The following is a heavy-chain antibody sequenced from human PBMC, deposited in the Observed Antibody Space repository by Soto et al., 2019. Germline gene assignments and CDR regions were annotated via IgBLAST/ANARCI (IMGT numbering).Heavy chain of an antibody. D-gene: IGHD3-16*01. CDR2: INTYNGNT. J-gene: IGHJ6*02. Sequence: QVQLVQSGAEVKNPGASVKVSCKASGYTFTRYGIGWARQAPGQGLEWMGWINTYNGNTNYAQNVQGRVTLTTDTSTSTAYMELRSLISNNTAIYYCAMVDVYVTPSRQDVWGQGTTVSVSS. CDR1: GYTFTRYG. V-gene: IGHV1-18*01. CDR3: AMVDVYVTPSRQDV.